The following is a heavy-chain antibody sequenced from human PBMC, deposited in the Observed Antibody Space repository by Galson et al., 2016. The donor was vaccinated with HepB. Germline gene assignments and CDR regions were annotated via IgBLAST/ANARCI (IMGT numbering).Heavy chain of an antibody. CDR3: VQGSTAPAV. CDR1: GFSFSNYD. J-gene: IGHJ6*04. D-gene: IGHD2-2*01. CDR2: ITDSGDIT. Sequence: SLRLSCAASGFSFSNYDMSWVRQAPGKGLEWVSVITDSGDITYYPDSVKGRFTISRDNSKNTVYLHLNSLTADDTAIYYCVQGSTAPAVWGKGTTVTVSS. V-gene: IGHV3-23*01.